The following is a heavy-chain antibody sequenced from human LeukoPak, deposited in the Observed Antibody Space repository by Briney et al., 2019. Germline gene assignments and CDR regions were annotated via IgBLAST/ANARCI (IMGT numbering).Heavy chain of an antibody. CDR1: GVSFSGFY. CDR3: AREGVYDSSGYNDAFDS. J-gene: IGHJ3*02. D-gene: IGHD3-22*01. Sequence: PSETLSLTCAVYGVSFSGFYWSWVRQAPGMGLEWVSVIKSGTDTRYADSVKGRFTISRDKSKNTLYLQMNSLRAEDTAVYYCAREGVYDSSGYNDAFDSWGQGTMVTVSA. CDR2: IKSGTDT. V-gene: IGHV3-53*01.